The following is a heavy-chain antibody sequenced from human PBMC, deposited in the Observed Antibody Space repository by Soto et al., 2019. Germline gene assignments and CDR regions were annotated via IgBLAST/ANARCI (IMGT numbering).Heavy chain of an antibody. CDR3: ARVCSGGSCYSAFDI. V-gene: IGHV1-18*01. CDR2: ISACNGNT. Sequence: ASVKVSCKASGYTFTSYGISWVRQAPGQGLEWMGWISACNGNTNYAQKLQGRVTMTTDTSTSTAYMELRSLRSDDTAVYYCARVCSGGSCYSAFDIWGQGTMVTVSS. J-gene: IGHJ3*02. D-gene: IGHD2-15*01. CDR1: GYTFTSYG.